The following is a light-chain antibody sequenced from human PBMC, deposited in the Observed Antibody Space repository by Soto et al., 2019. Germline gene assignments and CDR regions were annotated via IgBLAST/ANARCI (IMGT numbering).Light chain of an antibody. CDR2: KAS. CDR1: QSVSNR. J-gene: IGKJ1*01. Sequence: DIQLTQFRSTLSASVGDSVTITCRASQSVSNRLAWFQQKSGVAPNLLIHKASSLESGVPSRFSGSGSGTEVTLTISSLQPDDFATYYCQQYNTYSWTFGQGTKVEIK. CDR3: QQYNTYSWT. V-gene: IGKV1-5*03.